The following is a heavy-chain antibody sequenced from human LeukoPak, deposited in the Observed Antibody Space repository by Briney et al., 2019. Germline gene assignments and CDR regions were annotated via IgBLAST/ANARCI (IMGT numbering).Heavy chain of an antibody. D-gene: IGHD6-19*01. CDR1: GFTFSTYS. V-gene: IGHV3-21*01. Sequence: GGSLRLSCAASGFTFSTYSMNWVRQAPGKGLEWVASITSPVGRIYYADSLKGRITISRDNAESSLYLQMHSLRADDTAVYYCATDGQSSGWYGFDYWGQGTLVTVSS. CDR3: ATDGQSSGWYGFDY. J-gene: IGHJ4*02. CDR2: ITSPVGRI.